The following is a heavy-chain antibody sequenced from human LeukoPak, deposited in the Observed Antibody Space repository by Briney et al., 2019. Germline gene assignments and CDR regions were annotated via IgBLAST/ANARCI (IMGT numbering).Heavy chain of an antibody. CDR3: AKSASWIVGATYNWFDP. CDR1: GFTFSSYG. D-gene: IGHD1-26*01. J-gene: IGHJ5*02. V-gene: IGHV3-30*18. Sequence: GGSLRLSCAASGFTFSSYGMHWVRQAPGKGLEWVAVISYDGSNKYYADSVKGRFTISRDNSKNTLYLQMNSLRAEDTAVYYCAKSASWIVGATYNWFDPWGQGTLVTVSS. CDR2: ISYDGSNK.